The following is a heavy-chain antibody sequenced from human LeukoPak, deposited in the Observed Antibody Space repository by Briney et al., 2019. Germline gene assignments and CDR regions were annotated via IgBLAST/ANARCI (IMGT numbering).Heavy chain of an antibody. Sequence: GGSLRLSRAASGFTFSSYSMNWVRQAPGKGLEWVSSISSTSGYIYYADSVKGRFTISRDNAKNSLYLQMNSLRAEDTAVYYCTRGEVDITMIVVVIYYFDYWGQGTLVTVSS. CDR2: ISSTSGYI. CDR3: TRGEVDITMIVVVIYYFDY. CDR1: GFTFSSYS. J-gene: IGHJ4*02. V-gene: IGHV3-21*01. D-gene: IGHD3-22*01.